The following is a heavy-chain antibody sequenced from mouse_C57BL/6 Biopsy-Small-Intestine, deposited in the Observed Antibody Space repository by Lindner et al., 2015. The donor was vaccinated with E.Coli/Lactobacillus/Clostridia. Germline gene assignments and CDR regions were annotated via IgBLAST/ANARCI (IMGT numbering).Heavy chain of an antibody. CDR2: IDPYNGAT. CDR3: ARSKGYDYPDY. CDR1: GYSFTGYN. V-gene: IGHV1S135*01. Sequence: VQLQESGPELVKPGASVKMSCKASGYSFTGYNMHWVKQSHGKSLEWIGYIDPYNGATSYNQKFKGKATLTVDKSSSTAYMQLNSLTSEDSAVYYCARSKGYDYPDYWGQGTTLTVSS. D-gene: IGHD2-4*01. J-gene: IGHJ2*01.